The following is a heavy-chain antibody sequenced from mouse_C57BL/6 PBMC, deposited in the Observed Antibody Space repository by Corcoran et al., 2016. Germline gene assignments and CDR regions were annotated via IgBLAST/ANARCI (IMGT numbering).Heavy chain of an antibody. Sequence: QIQLVQSGPELKKPGETVKISCKASGYTFTTYGMSWVKQAPGKGLKWMGWINTYSGVPTYADDFKGRFAFSLETSASTAYLQINNLKNEDTATYFCASGDYYFDYWGQGTTLTVSS. J-gene: IGHJ2*01. CDR1: GYTFTTYG. D-gene: IGHD6-2*01. CDR3: ASGDYYFDY. V-gene: IGHV9-3*01. CDR2: INTYSGVP.